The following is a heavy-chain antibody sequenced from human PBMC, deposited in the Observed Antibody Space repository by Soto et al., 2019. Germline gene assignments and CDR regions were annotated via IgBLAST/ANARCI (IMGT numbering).Heavy chain of an antibody. CDR2: FDPEEGET. V-gene: IGHV1-24*01. D-gene: IGHD6-13*01. CDR1: GYTLTELS. J-gene: IGHJ6*03. Sequence: QVQLVQSGAEVKKPGASVKVSCKVSGYTLTELSMHWVRQAPGKGLEWMGGFDPEEGETIYAQKFQGRVTMTEDTSTDTAYMELSSLRSEDTAVYYGATGTIAAAGSYYYYMDVWGKGTTVTVSS. CDR3: ATGTIAAAGSYYYYMDV.